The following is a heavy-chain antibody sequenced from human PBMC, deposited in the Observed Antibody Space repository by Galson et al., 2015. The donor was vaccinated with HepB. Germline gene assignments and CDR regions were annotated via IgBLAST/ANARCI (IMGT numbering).Heavy chain of an antibody. J-gene: IGHJ6*03. Sequence: SLRLSCAASGFTFSDYHMSWIRQAPGKGLEWISYISGSGSTKYYADSVKGRFTVSRDNAKNSLYLQMNSLRAEDTAVYYCAGDYMDVWGKGTTVTVSS. CDR2: ISGSGSTK. V-gene: IGHV3-11*01. CDR1: GFTFSDYH. CDR3: AGDYMDV.